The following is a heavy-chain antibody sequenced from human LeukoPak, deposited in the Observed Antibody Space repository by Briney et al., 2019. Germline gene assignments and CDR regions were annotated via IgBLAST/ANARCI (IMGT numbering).Heavy chain of an antibody. J-gene: IGHJ5*02. D-gene: IGHD3-10*01. CDR2: INESGTT. Sequence: SETLSLTCTVSGGSFSGYYWTWVRQAPGKGLEWIGEINESGTTNYNASLNNRVTISVDPSKSEFSLKMTSLTAADTAVFYCARALMALVRGVPRTTWFDPWGQGTLVTVSS. CDR1: GGSFSGYY. V-gene: IGHV4-34*01. CDR3: ARALMALVRGVPRTTWFDP.